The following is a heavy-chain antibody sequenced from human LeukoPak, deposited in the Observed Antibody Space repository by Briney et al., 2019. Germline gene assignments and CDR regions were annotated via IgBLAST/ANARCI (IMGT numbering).Heavy chain of an antibody. CDR2: IYYSGST. D-gene: IGHD5-18*01. CDR3: ARGYSLDY. CDR1: GGSISSGAYY. Sequence: PSETLSLTCTVSGGSISSGAYYWSWTRQPPGKGLEWIGYIYYSGSTYYTPSLRGRVTISVDTSKNQFSLNLSSVTAADTAVYYCARGYSLDYWGQGTLVTVSS. J-gene: IGHJ4*02. V-gene: IGHV4-30-4*08.